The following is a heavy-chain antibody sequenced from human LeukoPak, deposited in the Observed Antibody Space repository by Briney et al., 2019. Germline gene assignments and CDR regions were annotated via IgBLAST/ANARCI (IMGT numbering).Heavy chain of an antibody. V-gene: IGHV3-23*01. Sequence: GGSLRLSCAATGFTFSSYAMSWVRQVPGKGLEWVSGISGSGGSTYYADSVKGRFTISRDNSKSTLHLQMNSLRAEDTALYYCAEWNSVYWYFDLWGRGTLVTVSS. CDR3: AEWNSVYWYFDL. J-gene: IGHJ2*01. CDR2: ISGSGGST. D-gene: IGHD1-1*01. CDR1: GFTFSSYA.